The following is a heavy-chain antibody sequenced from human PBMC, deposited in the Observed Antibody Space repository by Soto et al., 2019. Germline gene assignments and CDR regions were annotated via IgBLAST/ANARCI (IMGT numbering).Heavy chain of an antibody. D-gene: IGHD4-17*01. J-gene: IGHJ4*02. Sequence: QLQLQESGPGLVKPSETLSLTCTVSGGSISSSSYYWGWIRQPPGKGLEGIGSIYYSGSTYYNPSLKSRVTISVDTSKNQFSLKLSSVTAADTAVYYCARQYRTRNYGDSDYWGQGTLVTVSS. V-gene: IGHV4-39*01. CDR2: IYYSGST. CDR3: ARQYRTRNYGDSDY. CDR1: GGSISSSSYY.